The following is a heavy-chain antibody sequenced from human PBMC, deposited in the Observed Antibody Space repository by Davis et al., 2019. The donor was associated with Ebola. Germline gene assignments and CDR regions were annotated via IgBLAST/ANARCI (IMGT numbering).Heavy chain of an antibody. CDR1: GYSFKHYG. CDR2: ISAYNGNT. D-gene: IGHD2-21*02. V-gene: IGHV1-18*01. Sequence: ASVKVSCKTSGYSFKHYGITWVRQAPGQGLEWMGWISAYNGNTNYAQKVQGRVTMTTDTSTSTAYMELRSLRSDDTAVYYCARSASCGGDCYYFDYWGQGTLVSVSS. J-gene: IGHJ4*02. CDR3: ARSASCGGDCYYFDY.